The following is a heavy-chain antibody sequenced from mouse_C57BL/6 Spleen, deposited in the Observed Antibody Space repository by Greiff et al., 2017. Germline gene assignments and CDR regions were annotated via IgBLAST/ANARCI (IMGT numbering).Heavy chain of an antibody. CDR3: ARRFITTVVDAMDY. V-gene: IGHV1-50*01. CDR1: GYTFTSYW. J-gene: IGHJ4*01. CDR2: IDPSDSYT. D-gene: IGHD1-1*01. Sequence: QVQLQQPGAELVKPGASVKLSCKASGYTFTSYWMQWVKQRPGQGLEWIGEIDPSDSYTNYNQKSKGKATLTVDTSSSTAYMQLSSLTSEDSAVYYCARRFITTVVDAMDYWGQGTSVTVSS.